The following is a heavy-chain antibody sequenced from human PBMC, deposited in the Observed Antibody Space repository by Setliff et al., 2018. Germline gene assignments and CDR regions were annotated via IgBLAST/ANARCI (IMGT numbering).Heavy chain of an antibody. J-gene: IGHJ4*02. CDR2: INPNSGGT. Sequence: ASVKVSCKTSGYTFTGYYMHWVRQAPGQGLEWMGWINPNSGGTNPAQKFQGRVTMTRDTSTSTVYMELSSLRSEDTAVYYCARGGSPDCSTAGCRYGDYVYWGQGTQVTVSS. V-gene: IGHV1-2*02. CDR1: GYTFTGYY. D-gene: IGHD2-2*01. CDR3: ARGGSPDCSTAGCRYGDYVY.